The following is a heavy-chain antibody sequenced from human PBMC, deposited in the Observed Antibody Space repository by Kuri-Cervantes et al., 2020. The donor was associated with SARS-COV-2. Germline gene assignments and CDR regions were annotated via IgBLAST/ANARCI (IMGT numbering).Heavy chain of an antibody. Sequence: GSLRLSCTVSGGSISSSSYYWGWIRQPPGKGLEWIGSIYYSGSTYYNPSLKSRVTISVDTSKNQFSLKLSSVTAADTAVYYCARDHSLSGAYSLEDAFDIWGQGTMVTVSS. D-gene: IGHD2-21*01. CDR3: ARDHSLSGAYSLEDAFDI. V-gene: IGHV4-39*02. J-gene: IGHJ3*02. CDR1: GGSISSSSYY. CDR2: IYYSGST.